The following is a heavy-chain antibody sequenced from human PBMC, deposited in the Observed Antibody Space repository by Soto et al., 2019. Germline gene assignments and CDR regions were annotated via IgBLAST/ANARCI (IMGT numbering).Heavy chain of an antibody. CDR3: ALGYCSSTCCSFHDY. CDR2: INHSGST. V-gene: IGHV4-34*01. CDR1: GGSFSGYY. Sequence: QVQLQQWGAGLLKPSETLSLTCAVYGGSFSGYYWSWIRQPPGKGLEWIGEINHSGSTNYNPSLKSRVTISVDTSKNQFSLKLSSVTAADTAVYYCALGYCSSTCCSFHDYWGQGTLVTVSS. D-gene: IGHD2-2*01. J-gene: IGHJ4*02.